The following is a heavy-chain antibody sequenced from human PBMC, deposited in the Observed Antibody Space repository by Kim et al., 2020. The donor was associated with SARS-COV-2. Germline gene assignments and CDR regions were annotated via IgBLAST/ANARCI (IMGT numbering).Heavy chain of an antibody. CDR1: GYSFTSYW. CDR3: ARPPDYGDYEYYFDY. D-gene: IGHD4-17*01. CDR2: IYPGDSDT. V-gene: IGHV5-51*01. Sequence: GESLKISCKGSGYSFTSYWIGWVRQMPGKGLEWMGIIYPGDSDTRYSPSFQGQVTIPADKSISTAYLQWSSLKASDTAMYYCARPPDYGDYEYYFDYWGQGTLVTVSS. J-gene: IGHJ4*02.